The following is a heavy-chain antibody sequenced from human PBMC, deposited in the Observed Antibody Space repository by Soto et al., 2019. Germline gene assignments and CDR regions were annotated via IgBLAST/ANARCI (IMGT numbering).Heavy chain of an antibody. Sequence: PGGSLRLSCAASGFTFSTYAMSWVRQAPGKGLEWVSGISGSGYSTYNADSVKGRFTVSRDNSKNTVYLQMNSLRDEDTAVYYCAKDLRGDSHGWGQGTLVTVSS. V-gene: IGHV3-23*01. CDR1: GFTFSTYA. CDR2: ISGSGYST. CDR3: AKDLRGDSHG. D-gene: IGHD5-18*01. J-gene: IGHJ4*02.